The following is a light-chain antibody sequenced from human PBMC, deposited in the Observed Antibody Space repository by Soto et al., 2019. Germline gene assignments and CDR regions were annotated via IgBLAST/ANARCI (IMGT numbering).Light chain of an antibody. J-gene: IGKJ1*01. V-gene: IGKV3-15*01. CDR1: QNISTN. CDR3: HHFNTWPPKA. Sequence: DIVMTQSPATLSVSPGERATLSCRAGQNISTNVAWYQQKPGQAPRLLLLSASSRLSDIPARFSGSGSGTEFTLTISGLQSADVPVYYCHHFNTWPPKAFGQGTKVEFK. CDR2: SAS.